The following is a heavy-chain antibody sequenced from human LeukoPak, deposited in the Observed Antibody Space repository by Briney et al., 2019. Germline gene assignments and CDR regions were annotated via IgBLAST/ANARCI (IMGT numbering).Heavy chain of an antibody. CDR1: GGTFISYT. J-gene: IGHJ5*02. CDR2: IIPILGIA. Sequence: TVKVSCKASGGTFISYTISWVRQAPGQGLEWMGRIIPILGIANYAQKFQGRVTITADKSTSTAYMELSSLRSEDTAVYYCASSADYDFWSGPYNWFDPWGQGTLVTVSS. V-gene: IGHV1-69*02. D-gene: IGHD3-3*01. CDR3: ASSADYDFWSGPYNWFDP.